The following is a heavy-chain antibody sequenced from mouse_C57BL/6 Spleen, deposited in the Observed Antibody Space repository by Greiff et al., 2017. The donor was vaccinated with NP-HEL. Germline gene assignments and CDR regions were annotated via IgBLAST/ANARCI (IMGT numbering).Heavy chain of an antibody. CDR2: ISSGGSYT. J-gene: IGHJ4*01. CDR1: GFTFSSYG. Sequence: DVKLVESGGDLVKPGGSLKLSCAASGFTFSSYGMSWVRQTPDKRLEWVATISSGGSYTYYPDSVKGRFTISRDNAKNTLYLQMSSLKSEDTAMYYCARPDGYYPFYAMDYWGQGTSVTVSS. V-gene: IGHV5-6*02. D-gene: IGHD2-3*01. CDR3: ARPDGYYPFYAMDY.